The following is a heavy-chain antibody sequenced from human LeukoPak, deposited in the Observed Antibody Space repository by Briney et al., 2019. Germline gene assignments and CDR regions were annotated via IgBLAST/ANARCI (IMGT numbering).Heavy chain of an antibody. Sequence: PGGSLRLSCAASGFTFSSSAMSWVRQAPGKGLEWVSAISNNGGYTYYADSVQGRFTISRDNSKSTLCLQMNSLRAEDTAVYYCARDGPVVTGTSIYYYGMDVWGQGTTVTVSS. CDR3: ARDGPVVTGTSIYYYGMDV. V-gene: IGHV3-23*01. CDR1: GFTFSSSA. J-gene: IGHJ6*02. D-gene: IGHD1-7*01. CDR2: ISNNGGYT.